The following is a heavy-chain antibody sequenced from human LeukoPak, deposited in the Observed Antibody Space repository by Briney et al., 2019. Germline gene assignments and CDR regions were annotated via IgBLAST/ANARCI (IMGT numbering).Heavy chain of an antibody. CDR3: ARDLLANFGVFDI. Sequence: GGSLRLSCAASGFTFSPYAMNWVRQAPGKGLEWVSGVTGTSSNTYYAGSVRGRFTISRDNSRSTLFLQMDSLRAEDTATYFCARDLLANFGVFDIWGQGTVVTVSP. D-gene: IGHD4/OR15-4a*01. CDR2: VTGTSSNT. J-gene: IGHJ3*02. CDR1: GFTFSPYA. V-gene: IGHV3-23*01.